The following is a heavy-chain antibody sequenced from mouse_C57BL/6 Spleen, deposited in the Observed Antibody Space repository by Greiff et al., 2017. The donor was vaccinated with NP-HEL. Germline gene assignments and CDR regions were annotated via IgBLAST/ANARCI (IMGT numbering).Heavy chain of an antibody. V-gene: IGHV5-6*01. J-gene: IGHJ2*01. CDR1: GFTFSSYG. CDR2: ISSGGSYT. D-gene: IGHD3-3*01. Sequence: EVKLVESGGDLVKPGGSLKLSCAASGFTFSSYGMSWVRQTPDKRLAWVATISSGGSYTYYPDSVKGRFTISRDNAKNTLYLQMSSLKSEDTAMYYCARTGTGYFDYWGQGTTLTVSS. CDR3: ARTGTGYFDY.